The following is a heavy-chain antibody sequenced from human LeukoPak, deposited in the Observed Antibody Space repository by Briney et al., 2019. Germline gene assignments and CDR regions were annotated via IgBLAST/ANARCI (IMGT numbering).Heavy chain of an antibody. D-gene: IGHD5-24*01. CDR2: ISSDGSMK. V-gene: IGHV3-30*04. Sequence: GGSLRLSCAASGFTFNNHVMHWVRQAPGKGLEWVAVISSDGSMKYYADSVKGRFTISRDNSQNTLYLQMNSLRSEDTAVYYCAKADEYYYYYYYMDVWGKGTTVTVSS. CDR1: GFTFNNHV. CDR3: AKADEYYYYYYYMDV. J-gene: IGHJ6*03.